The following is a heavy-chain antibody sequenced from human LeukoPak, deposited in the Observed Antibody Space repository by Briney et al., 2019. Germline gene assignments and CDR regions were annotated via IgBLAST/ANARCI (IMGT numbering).Heavy chain of an antibody. J-gene: IGHJ3*02. CDR2: IIPIFGTA. CDR1: GGTFSSYA. D-gene: IGHD1-14*01. Sequence: SVKVSCKASGGTFSSYAISWVRQAPGQGLEWMGGIIPIFGTANYAQKFQGRVTITADESTSTAYMVLSSLRSEDTAVYYCARSQGGTEGENDAFDIWGQGTMVTVSS. V-gene: IGHV1-69*13. CDR3: ARSQGGTEGENDAFDI.